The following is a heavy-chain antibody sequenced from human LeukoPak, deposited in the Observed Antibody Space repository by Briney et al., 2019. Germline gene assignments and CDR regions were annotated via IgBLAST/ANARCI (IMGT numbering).Heavy chain of an antibody. CDR2: IIPIFGTA. J-gene: IGHJ4*02. CDR1: GYTFTSYD. Sequence: SVKVSCKASGYTFTSYDISWVRQAPGQGLEWMGGIIPIFGTANYAQKFQGRVTITADKSTSTAYMELSSLRSEDTAVYYCARWRDYDILTGYHTYYFDYWGQGTLVTVSS. V-gene: IGHV1-69*06. D-gene: IGHD3-9*01. CDR3: ARWRDYDILTGYHTYYFDY.